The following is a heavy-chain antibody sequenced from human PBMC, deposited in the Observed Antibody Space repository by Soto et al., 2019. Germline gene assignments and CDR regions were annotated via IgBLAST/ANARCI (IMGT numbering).Heavy chain of an antibody. CDR2: IYYSGST. Sequence: LSLTCTVSGGSISSYYWTWIRQPPGKGLEWIGYIYYSGSTNYNPSLKSRVTISVDTSKNQFSLKLSSVTAADTAVYYCAREAGGYDFWSGYYFGFDPWGQGTLVTISS. V-gene: IGHV4-59*01. CDR3: AREAGGYDFWSGYYFGFDP. CDR1: GGSISSYY. J-gene: IGHJ5*02. D-gene: IGHD3-3*01.